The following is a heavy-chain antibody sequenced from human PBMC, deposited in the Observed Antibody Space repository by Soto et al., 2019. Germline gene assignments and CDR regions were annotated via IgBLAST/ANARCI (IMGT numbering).Heavy chain of an antibody. CDR1: GGSFSGYY. Sequence: SETLSLTCAVYGGSFSGYYWSWIRQPPGKGLEWIGEINHSGSTNYNPSLKSRVTISVDTSKNQFSLKLSSVTAADTAVYYCARSYDSSGYYYSTFDYWGQGTLVTVFS. V-gene: IGHV4-34*01. CDR3: ARSYDSSGYYYSTFDY. D-gene: IGHD3-22*01. J-gene: IGHJ4*02. CDR2: INHSGST.